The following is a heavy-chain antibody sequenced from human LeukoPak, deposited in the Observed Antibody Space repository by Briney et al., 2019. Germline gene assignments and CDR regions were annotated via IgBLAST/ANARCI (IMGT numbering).Heavy chain of an antibody. CDR2: INHSGST. V-gene: IGHV4-34*01. CDR3: ARVVRRGVYYYYGMDV. J-gene: IGHJ6*02. CDR1: GGSFSGYY. Sequence: PSETLSLTCAVYGGSFSGYYWSWIRQPPGKGLEWIGEINHSGSTNYNPSLKSRVTISVDTSKNQFSLKLSSVTAADTAVYYCARVVRRGVYYYYGMDVWGQGTTVTVSS. D-gene: IGHD1-26*01.